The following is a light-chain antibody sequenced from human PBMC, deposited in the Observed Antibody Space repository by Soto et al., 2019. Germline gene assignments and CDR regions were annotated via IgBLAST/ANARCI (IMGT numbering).Light chain of an antibody. J-gene: IGLJ1*01. Sequence: QSALTQPASVSGSPGHSITISCTGTSSDVGCYNYVSWYQQHPGKAPKLMIYEVTNRPSGVSNRFSGSKSGNTASLNISGLQAEDEADYYCSSYTSSSTYVFVTGTTLPVL. V-gene: IGLV2-14*01. CDR1: SSDVGCYNY. CDR2: EVT. CDR3: SSYTSSSTYV.